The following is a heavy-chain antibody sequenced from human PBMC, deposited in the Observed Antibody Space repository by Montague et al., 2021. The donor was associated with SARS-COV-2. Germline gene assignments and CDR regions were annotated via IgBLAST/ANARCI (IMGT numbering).Heavy chain of an antibody. CDR1: GGSISSYY. V-gene: IGHV4-59*08. Sequence: LTCTVSGGSISSYYWSWIRQPPGKGLEWIGYIYDSGSTNYKSSLKSRVTISVDTSKNQFSLKLNSVTAADTAVYYCARHRRSRYGNFDYWGQGTLVTVSS. J-gene: IGHJ4*02. CDR3: ARHRRSRYGNFDY. CDR2: IYDSGST. D-gene: IGHD1-1*01.